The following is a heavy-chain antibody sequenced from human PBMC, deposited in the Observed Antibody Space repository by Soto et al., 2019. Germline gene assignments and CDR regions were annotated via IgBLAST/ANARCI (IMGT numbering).Heavy chain of an antibody. CDR1: GFTFSSYW. CDR3: ARDIVVVAATPGSQDY. J-gene: IGHJ4*02. D-gene: IGHD2-15*01. Sequence: GGSLRLSCAASGFTFSSYWMHWVRQAPGKGLVWVSRINSDGSSTSYADSVKGRFTISRDNAENTLYLQMNSLRAEDTAVYYCARDIVVVAATPGSQDYWGQGTLVTVSS. V-gene: IGHV3-74*01. CDR2: INSDGSST.